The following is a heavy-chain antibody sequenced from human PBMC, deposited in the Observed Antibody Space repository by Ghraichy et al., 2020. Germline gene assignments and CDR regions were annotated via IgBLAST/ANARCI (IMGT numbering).Heavy chain of an antibody. CDR1: GFTFSDFW. Sequence: GSLRLSCVASGFTFSDFWMVWVRQAPGKGLEWVANIKEDGSEIHYMDSVQGRFTISRDNAKNSLYLQMNDLRAEDTAVYYCTRKPYCTRSTCFAFDFWGPGTRVSVSS. D-gene: IGHD2-2*01. J-gene: IGHJ4*02. CDR3: TRKPYCTRSTCFAFDF. V-gene: IGHV3-7*04. CDR2: IKEDGSEI.